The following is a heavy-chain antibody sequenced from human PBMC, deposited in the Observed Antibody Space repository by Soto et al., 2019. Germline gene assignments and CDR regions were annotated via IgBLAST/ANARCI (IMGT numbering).Heavy chain of an antibody. J-gene: IGHJ4*02. CDR1: GFTFSSYA. V-gene: IGHV3-23*01. D-gene: IGHD6-13*01. CDR2: ISGSGGST. Sequence: EVQLLESGGGLVQPGGYLRLSCAASGFTFSSYAMNWVRQAPGKGLEWVSVISGSGGSTYYADSGKGRFTISRDNSKNTLYLQMNRLGAEDTAVYYCARRGPGTYFYYWGQGTLVTVSS. CDR3: ARRGPGTYFYY.